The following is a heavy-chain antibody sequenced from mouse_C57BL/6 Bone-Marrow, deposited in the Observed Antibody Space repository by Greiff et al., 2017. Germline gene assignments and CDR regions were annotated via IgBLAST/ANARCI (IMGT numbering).Heavy chain of an antibody. CDR3: ARGKRDYFDY. Sequence: QVQLKQPGAELVRPGSSVKLSCKASGYTFTSYWMHWVKQRPIQGLEWIGNIDPSDSETHYNQKFKDKATLTVDKSSSTAYMQLSSLTSEDSAVYYCARGKRDYFDYWGQGTTLTVSS. CDR2: IDPSDSET. CDR1: GYTFTSYW. J-gene: IGHJ2*01. V-gene: IGHV1-52*01. D-gene: IGHD2-1*01.